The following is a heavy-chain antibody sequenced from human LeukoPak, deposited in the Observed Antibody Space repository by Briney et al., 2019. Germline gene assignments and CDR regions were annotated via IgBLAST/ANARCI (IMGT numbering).Heavy chain of an antibody. CDR2: IYTSGST. CDR3: ARDWVRYGGSSGRADY. V-gene: IGHV4-4*07. J-gene: IGHJ4*02. CDR1: GGSISSYY. D-gene: IGHD6-19*01. Sequence: SETLSLTCTVSGGSISSYYWSWIRQPAGKGLEWIGRIYTSGSTNYNPSLKSRATMSVDTSKNQFSLKLSSVTAADTAVYYCARDWVRYGGSSGRADYWGQGTLVTVSS.